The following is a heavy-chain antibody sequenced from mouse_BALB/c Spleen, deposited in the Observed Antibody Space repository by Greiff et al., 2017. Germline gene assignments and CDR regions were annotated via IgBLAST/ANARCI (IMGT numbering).Heavy chain of an antibody. CDR3: ARGWLLHYAMDY. V-gene: IGHV1S29*02. CDR1: GYTFTDYN. D-gene: IGHD2-3*01. CDR2: IYPYNGGT. Sequence: EVQLQQSGPELVKPGASVKISCKASGYTFTDYNMHWVKQSHGKSLEWIGYIYPYNGGTGYNQKFKSKATLTVDNSSSTAYMELRSLTSEDSAVYYCARGWLLHYAMDYWGQGTSVTVSS. J-gene: IGHJ4*01.